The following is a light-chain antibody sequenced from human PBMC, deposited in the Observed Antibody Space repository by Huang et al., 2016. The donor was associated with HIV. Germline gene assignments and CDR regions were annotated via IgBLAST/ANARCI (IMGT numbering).Light chain of an antibody. J-gene: IGKJ4*01. CDR2: GAS. CDR3: QQYGSSPLT. V-gene: IGKV3-20*01. Sequence: EIVLTQSPGTLSLSPGDSATLSCRASQTVSSNYLAWYQQKPAQAPRLLIYGASSRATGIPDRFSGSGSGTDCTLSISRLEPEDFAVYYCQQYGSSPLTFGGGTKVEI. CDR1: QTVSSNY.